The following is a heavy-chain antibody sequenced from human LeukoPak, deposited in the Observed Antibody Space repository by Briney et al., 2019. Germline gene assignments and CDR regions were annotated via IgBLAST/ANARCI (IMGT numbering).Heavy chain of an antibody. CDR3: ARGGGYSYGFNDY. J-gene: IGHJ4*02. CDR2: IYTSGNT. CDR1: GGSISSGSYY. D-gene: IGHD5-18*01. Sequence: SETLSLTCTVSGGSISSGSYYWSWIRQPAGKGLEWIGRIYTSGNTNHNPSLKSRVTISVDTSKNQFSLKLSSVTAADTAVYYCARGGGYSYGFNDYWGQGTLVTVSS. V-gene: IGHV4-61*02.